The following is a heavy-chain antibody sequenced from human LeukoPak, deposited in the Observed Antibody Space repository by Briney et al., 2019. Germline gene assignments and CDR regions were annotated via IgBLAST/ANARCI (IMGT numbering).Heavy chain of an antibody. CDR3: VKAASKPFGIYTADY. CDR2: IPASGPKT. J-gene: IGHJ4*02. D-gene: IGHD3-16*01. Sequence: GGSLRLSCAASGFTFSSSAMGWVRRAPQKGLEWVSAIPASGPKTYYTGSVRGRFTISRDNSKNTVYLQMQSLRAEDTAVYYCVKAASKPFGIYTADYWGQGTLVTVSS. V-gene: IGHV3-23*01. CDR1: GFTFSSSA.